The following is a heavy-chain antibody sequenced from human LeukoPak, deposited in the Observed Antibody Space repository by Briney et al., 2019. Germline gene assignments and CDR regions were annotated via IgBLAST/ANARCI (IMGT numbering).Heavy chain of an antibody. D-gene: IGHD3-9*01. CDR1: GFTFSNYA. CDR3: AKWGDYDVLTGYYVSDY. V-gene: IGHV3-23*01. Sequence: PSGASLRLSCAASGFTFSNYAMSWVRQAPGKGLEWVSAITGSGGNTYYADSVKGRFTISRDKSKNTVFLQMNSLRAEDTAVYYCAKWGDYDVLTGYYVSDYWGQGTLVTVSS. CDR2: ITGSGGNT. J-gene: IGHJ4*02.